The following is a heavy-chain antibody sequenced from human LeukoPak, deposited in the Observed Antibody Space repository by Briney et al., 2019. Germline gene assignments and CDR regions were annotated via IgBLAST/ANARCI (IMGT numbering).Heavy chain of an antibody. CDR3: ARPRTPIAAAGTEGSYGMDV. CDR1: GYTFTGYY. D-gene: IGHD6-13*01. Sequence: ASVKVSCKASGYTFTGYYMHWVRQATGQGLEWMGWMNPNSGNTGYAQKFQGRVTMTRNTSISTAYMELSSLRSEDTAVYYCARPRTPIAAAGTEGSYGMDVWGQGTTVTVSS. J-gene: IGHJ6*02. CDR2: MNPNSGNT. V-gene: IGHV1-8*02.